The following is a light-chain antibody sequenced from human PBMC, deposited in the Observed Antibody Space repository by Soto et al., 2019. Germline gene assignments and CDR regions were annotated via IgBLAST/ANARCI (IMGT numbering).Light chain of an antibody. CDR3: QQYHDWPPLT. V-gene: IGKV3-15*01. CDR1: QSVGNN. Sequence: EIVMTQSPATLSVSPGERATLSCRASQSVGNNLAWYQQQPGQAPRLLIHGASTRATGVPGRFSGSGSGTEFTLTIASLQSEDFAVYYCQQYHDWPPLTFGGGNKVEIK. J-gene: IGKJ4*01. CDR2: GAS.